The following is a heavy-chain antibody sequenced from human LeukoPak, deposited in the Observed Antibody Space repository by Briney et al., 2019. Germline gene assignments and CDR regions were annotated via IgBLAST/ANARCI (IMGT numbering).Heavy chain of an antibody. D-gene: IGHD4-17*01. CDR1: GGSISSYY. CDR3: ARDRGAYGDGIDY. V-gene: IGHV4-59*12. J-gene: IGHJ4*02. CDR2: IYYNGST. Sequence: SETLSLTCTVSGGSISSYYWSWIRQPPGKGLEWIGYIYYNGSTNYNPSLKSRVTISVDTSKNQFSLKLSSVTAADTAVYYCARDRGAYGDGIDYWGQGTLVTVSS.